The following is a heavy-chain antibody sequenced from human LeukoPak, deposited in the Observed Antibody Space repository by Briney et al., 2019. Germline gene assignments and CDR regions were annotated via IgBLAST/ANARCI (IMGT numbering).Heavy chain of an antibody. CDR2: ISHSGNT. CDR3: SRGTYAVAGRFYFDF. V-gene: IGHV4-34*01. CDR1: GGSFSGFK. Sequence: PSEALSLTCAVYGGSFSGFKWNWIRQPPGKGLEWIAEISHSGNTNYKPSLKSRVTISLDASKNQFSLNLTSVTAADTAVYFCSRGTYAVAGRFYFDFWGQGALVTVSS. D-gene: IGHD6-19*01. J-gene: IGHJ4*02.